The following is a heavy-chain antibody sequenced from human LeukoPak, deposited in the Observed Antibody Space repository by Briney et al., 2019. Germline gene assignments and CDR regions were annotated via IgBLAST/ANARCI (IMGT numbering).Heavy chain of an antibody. CDR2: IYYSGST. CDR3: ARASAAGTSSGMDV. J-gene: IGHJ6*02. V-gene: IGHV4-59*01. CDR1: GGSISSYY. Sequence: PSETLSLTCTVSGGSISSYYWSWIRQPPGKGLEWIGYIYYSGSTNYNPSLKSRVTISVDTSKNQFSLKLSSVTAADTAVYYCARASAAGTSSGMDVWGQGTTVTVSS. D-gene: IGHD6-13*01.